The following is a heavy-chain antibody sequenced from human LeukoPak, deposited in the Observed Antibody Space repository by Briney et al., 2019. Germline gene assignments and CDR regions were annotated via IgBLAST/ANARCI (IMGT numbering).Heavy chain of an antibody. CDR1: GFIFNNYA. CDR2: IRQDGSNK. CDR3: AKDRDWTFDY. D-gene: IGHD3/OR15-3a*01. J-gene: IGHJ4*02. Sequence: QPGGSLRLSCAASGFIFNNYAMHWVRQAPGKGLEWVAFIRQDGSNKYYSDSVKGRFTISRDNSKNTLYVQMNSLRTEDTAVYYCAKDRDWTFDYWGQGTLVTVSS. V-gene: IGHV3-30*02.